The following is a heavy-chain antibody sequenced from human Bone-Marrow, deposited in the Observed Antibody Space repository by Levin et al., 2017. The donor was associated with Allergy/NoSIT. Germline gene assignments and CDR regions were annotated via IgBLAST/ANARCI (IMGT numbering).Heavy chain of an antibody. CDR3: ASHAADCSGGSCYRGGGVY. J-gene: IGHJ4*02. V-gene: IGHV5-51*01. CDR2: IYPGDSDT. CDR1: GYSFTSYW. Sequence: GESLKISCKGSGYSFTSYWIGWVRQMPGKGLEWMGIIYPGDSDTRYSPSFQGQVTISADKSISTAYLQWSSLKASDTAMYYCASHAADCSGGSCYRGGGVYWGQGTLVTVSS. D-gene: IGHD2-15*01.